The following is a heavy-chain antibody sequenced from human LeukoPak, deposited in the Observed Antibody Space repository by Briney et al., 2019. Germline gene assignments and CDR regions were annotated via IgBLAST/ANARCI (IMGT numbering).Heavy chain of an antibody. V-gene: IGHV4-59*11. Sequence: SETLSLTCTVSGGSISSHYWSWIRQPPGKGLEWIGYIYYSGSTNYNPSLKSRVTISVDTSKNQFSLKLSSVTAADTAVYYCAKTRLQSDYAWFDPWGQGTLVTVSS. CDR3: AKTRLQSDYAWFDP. CDR1: GGSISSHY. J-gene: IGHJ5*02. D-gene: IGHD4-17*01. CDR2: IYYSGST.